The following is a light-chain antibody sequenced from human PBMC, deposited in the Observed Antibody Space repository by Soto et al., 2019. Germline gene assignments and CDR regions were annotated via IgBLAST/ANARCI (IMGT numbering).Light chain of an antibody. Sequence: EMGLTQSTGTLSLSPGERATLSCRASQSVSSSYLAWYQQKPGQAPRLLIYGASSRATGIPDRFSGSGSGTDFTLTISRLEPEDFAVYYCQQYGSSPPDTFGQGTKLEIK. CDR3: QQYGSSPPDT. CDR1: QSVSSSY. J-gene: IGKJ2*01. CDR2: GAS. V-gene: IGKV3-20*01.